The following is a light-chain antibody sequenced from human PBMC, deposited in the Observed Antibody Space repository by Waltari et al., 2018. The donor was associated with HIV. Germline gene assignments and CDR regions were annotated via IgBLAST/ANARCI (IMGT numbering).Light chain of an antibody. CDR3: AVWTGTVTGWL. J-gene: IGLJ2*01. Sequence: HSALTQPLSVSGAPNERVTIPCSGSLSTLGGHSVFWYQHLPGTAPRLVMYANDQRRSGVADRFSGSRSDTTASLASAGLRSEDEGDYYGAVWTGTVTGWLVGGGTKLTV. CDR2: AND. CDR1: LSTLGGHS. V-gene: IGLV1-47*01.